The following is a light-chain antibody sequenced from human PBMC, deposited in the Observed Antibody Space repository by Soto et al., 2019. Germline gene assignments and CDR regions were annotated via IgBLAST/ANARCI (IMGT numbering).Light chain of an antibody. Sequence: QSALTQPASVSGSPGQSITISCTGTSRDVGAYNYVSWYQQHPGKAPKLIISDVSNRPSGISNRFSGSKSGNTASLTISGLQAEDEADYYCSSHTTTRTVVFGGGTKLPS. V-gene: IGLV2-14*01. CDR1: SRDVGAYNY. CDR3: SSHTTTRTVV. J-gene: IGLJ2*01. CDR2: DVS.